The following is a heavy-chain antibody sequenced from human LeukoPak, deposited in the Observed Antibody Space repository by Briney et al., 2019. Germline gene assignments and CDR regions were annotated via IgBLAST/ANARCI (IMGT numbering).Heavy chain of an antibody. V-gene: IGHV1-69*13. J-gene: IGHJ4*02. CDR3: AIGPIVGADDY. CDR1: GGTFSSYA. CDR2: IIPIFGTA. D-gene: IGHD1-26*01. Sequence: ASAKVSCKASGGTFSSYAISWVRQAPGQGLEWMGGIIPIFGTANYAQKFQGRVTITADESTSTAYMELSTLRSEDTAVYYCAIGPIVGADDYWGQGTLVTVSS.